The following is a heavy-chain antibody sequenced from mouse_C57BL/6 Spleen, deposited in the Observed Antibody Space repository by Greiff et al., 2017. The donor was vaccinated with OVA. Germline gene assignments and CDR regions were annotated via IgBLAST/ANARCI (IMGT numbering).Heavy chain of an antibody. CDR3: AREEDFTYAMDY. J-gene: IGHJ4*01. CDR1: GYTFTSYW. Sequence: QVQLQQSGAELVKPGASVKLSCKASGYTFTSYWMHWVKQRPGQGLEWIGMIHPNSGSTNYNEKFKSKATLTVDKSSSTAYMQLSSLTSEDSAVYCCAREEDFTYAMDYWGQGTSITVSS. CDR2: IHPNSGST. V-gene: IGHV1-64*01.